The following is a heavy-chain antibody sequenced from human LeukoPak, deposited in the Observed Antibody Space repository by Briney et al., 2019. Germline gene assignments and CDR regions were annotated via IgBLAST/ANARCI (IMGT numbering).Heavy chain of an antibody. D-gene: IGHD2-2*01. J-gene: IGHJ1*01. Sequence: PGGSLRLSCAASGFTFSIRGFHSVRQAPGKGLEWVSFISNDEKSIYYADSVKGRFTLSRDNSRSTLYLQLNSLRAEDTAVYYCARGLSRREYFDHWGQGTLVTV. CDR1: GFTFSIRG. CDR3: ARGLSRREYFDH. CDR2: ISNDEKSI. V-gene: IGHV3-30*02.